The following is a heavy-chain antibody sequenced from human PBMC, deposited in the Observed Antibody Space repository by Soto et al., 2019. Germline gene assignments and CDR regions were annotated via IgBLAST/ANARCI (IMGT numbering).Heavy chain of an antibody. D-gene: IGHD6-19*01. J-gene: IGHJ4*02. CDR3: ASGASSSGWYDWHYFDS. V-gene: IGHV4-59*01. Sequence: QVQLQESGPGLVRPSETLSLTCTVSGASITTYFWSWIRQSPGKALEWIGYIYDSVNTNYNPSLNKRDTISPDTSINQFSLELAAVTAADTAVYFGASGASSSGWYDWHYFDSWGQGTLVPVSS. CDR2: IYDSVNT. CDR1: GASITTYF.